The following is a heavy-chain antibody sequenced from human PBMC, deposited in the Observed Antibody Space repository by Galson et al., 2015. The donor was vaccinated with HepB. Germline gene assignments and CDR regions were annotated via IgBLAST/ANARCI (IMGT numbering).Heavy chain of an antibody. V-gene: IGHV3-7*03. CDR3: AREGGYYYDSSGYYG. D-gene: IGHD3-22*01. CDR2: IKQDGSEK. J-gene: IGHJ4*02. Sequence: SLRLSCAASGFTFSSYWMSWVRQAPGKGLEWVANIKQDGSEKYYVDSVKGRFTISRDNAKNSLYLQMNSLRAEDTAVYYCAREGGYYYDSSGYYGWGQGTLVTVSS. CDR1: GFTFSSYW.